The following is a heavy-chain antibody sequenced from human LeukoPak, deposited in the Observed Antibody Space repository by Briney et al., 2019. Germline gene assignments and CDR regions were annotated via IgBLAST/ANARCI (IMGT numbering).Heavy chain of an antibody. D-gene: IGHD6-13*01. J-gene: IGHJ4*02. CDR1: GFTFSSYA. V-gene: IGHV3-48*01. CDR3: ARVWSGTTYSSSMFGGFDY. Sequence: GRSLRLSCAASGFTFSSYAMHWVRQAPGMGLEWLSYISASRGITYYADSVKGRFTISRDNAKNSLYLQMNSLRAEDTAVYYCARVWSGTTYSSSMFGGFDYWGQGTLVTVSS. CDR2: ISASRGIT.